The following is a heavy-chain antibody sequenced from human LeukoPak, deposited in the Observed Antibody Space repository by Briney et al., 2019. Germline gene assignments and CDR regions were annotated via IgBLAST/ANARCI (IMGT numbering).Heavy chain of an antibody. D-gene: IGHD3-22*01. V-gene: IGHV3-23*01. Sequence: GGSLRLSCAASGFTFSSYSMNWVRQAPGKGLEWVSAMSGSGGMTYSADSVKGRFTISRDNSKDTLYLQMNSLRAEDTAIYYCAKGPFLYYDASGYNYFESWGQGTLVTVSS. CDR3: AKGPFLYYDASGYNYFES. J-gene: IGHJ4*02. CDR1: GFTFSSYS. CDR2: MSGSGGMT.